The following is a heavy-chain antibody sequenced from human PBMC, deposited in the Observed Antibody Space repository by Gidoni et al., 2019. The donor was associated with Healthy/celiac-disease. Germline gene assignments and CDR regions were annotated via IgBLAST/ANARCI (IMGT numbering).Heavy chain of an antibody. CDR1: GFTVSSNY. CDR3: ARDGGAAAGMPPNNSGMDV. Sequence: EVQLVESGGGLIQPGGSLRLSCAASGFTVSSNYMSWVRQAPGKGLEWVSVIYSGGSTYYADSVKGRFTISRDNSKNTLYLQMNSLRAEDTAVYYCARDGGAAAGMPPNNSGMDVWGQGTTVTVSS. CDR2: IYSGGST. V-gene: IGHV3-53*01. J-gene: IGHJ6*02. D-gene: IGHD6-13*01.